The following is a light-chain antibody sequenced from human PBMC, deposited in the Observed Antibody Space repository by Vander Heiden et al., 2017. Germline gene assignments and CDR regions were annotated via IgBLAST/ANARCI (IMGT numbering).Light chain of an antibody. CDR2: DAS. CDR1: QSISTF. CDR3: QQRGNWTPLT. V-gene: IGKV3-11*01. J-gene: IGKJ4*01. Sequence: EIVLTQSPSMLSLSPGETSTLSCMASQSISTFLAWYQQKPGQAPRLLIYDASTRANGIPARFSGSGSGTEFTLTITSLEPEDFAVYYCQQRGNWTPLTFGGGTKVEIK.